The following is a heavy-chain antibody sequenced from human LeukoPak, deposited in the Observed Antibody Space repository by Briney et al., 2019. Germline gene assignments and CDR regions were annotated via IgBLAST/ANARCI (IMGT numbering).Heavy chain of an antibody. CDR1: GFIFSDYS. V-gene: IGHV3-48*01. CDR2: ISSSSI. D-gene: IGHD2-15*01. J-gene: IGHJ4*02. Sequence: HAGGSLRLSCEASGFIFSDYSMNWVRQAPGKGLEWVSYISSSSIQYADSVKGRFAISRDNSKNTVYLQMNSLRAEDTAVYYCARGPGWNYFDYWGQGTLVTVSS. CDR3: ARGPGWNYFDY.